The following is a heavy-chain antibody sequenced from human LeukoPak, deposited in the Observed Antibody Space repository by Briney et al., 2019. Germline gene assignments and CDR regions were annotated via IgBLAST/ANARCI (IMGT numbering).Heavy chain of an antibody. CDR1: GYTFTGYY. Sequence: GASVKVSCKASGYTFTGYYMYWVRQAPGQGLEWMGWINPNSGGTNYAQKFQGRVTMTRDTSISTAYMELSRLRSDDTAVYYCARDNEGEPNYYMDVWGKGTTVTVSS. J-gene: IGHJ6*03. D-gene: IGHD1-14*01. CDR3: ARDNEGEPNYYMDV. CDR2: INPNSGGT. V-gene: IGHV1-2*02.